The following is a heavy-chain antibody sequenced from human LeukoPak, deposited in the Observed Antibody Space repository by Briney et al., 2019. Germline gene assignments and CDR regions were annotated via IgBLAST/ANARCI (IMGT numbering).Heavy chain of an antibody. Sequence: PGGSLRLSCAASGITFTSSWMTWVRQAPGKGLEWVAVIWYDGSNKYYADSVKGRFTISGDNSKNTLYLQMNSLRAEDTAVYYCARSPPRYCSGGSCYLTYYYYGMDVWGQGTTVTVSS. J-gene: IGHJ6*02. CDR2: IWYDGSNK. V-gene: IGHV3-33*08. CDR1: GITFTSSW. D-gene: IGHD2-15*01. CDR3: ARSPPRYCSGGSCYLTYYYYGMDV.